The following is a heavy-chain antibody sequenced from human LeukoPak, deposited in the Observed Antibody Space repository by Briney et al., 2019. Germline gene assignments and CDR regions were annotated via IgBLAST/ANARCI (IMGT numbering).Heavy chain of an antibody. CDR1: GFTVSSNY. Sequence: GGSLRLSCAASGFTVSSNYMSWVRQAPGKGLEWVSVIYGGSTTQYADSVKGRFTISRDNSKNTLYLQMNSLRAEDTAVYYCARGTPFDYWGQGTLSPSPQ. CDR3: ARGTPFDY. D-gene: IGHD1/OR15-1a*01. V-gene: IGHV3-66*01. J-gene: IGHJ4*02. CDR2: IYGGSTT.